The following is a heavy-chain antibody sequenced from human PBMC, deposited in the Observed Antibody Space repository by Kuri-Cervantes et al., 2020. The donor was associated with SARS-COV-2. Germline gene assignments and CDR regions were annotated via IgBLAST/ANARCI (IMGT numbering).Heavy chain of an antibody. Sequence: SVTVSCKASGYTFTSYDINWVRQATGQGLEWMGWMNPNSGNTGYAQKFQGRVTMTRNTSISTAYMELSSLRSEDTAVYYCARESDSNYAINYYYGMDVWGQGTTVTVSS. CDR2: MNPNSGNT. V-gene: IGHV1-8*01. CDR3: ARESDSNYAINYYYGMDV. CDR1: GYTFTSYD. D-gene: IGHD4-11*01. J-gene: IGHJ6*02.